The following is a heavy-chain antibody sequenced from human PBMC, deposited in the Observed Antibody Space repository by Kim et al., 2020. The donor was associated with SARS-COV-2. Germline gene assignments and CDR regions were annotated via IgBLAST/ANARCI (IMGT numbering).Heavy chain of an antibody. CDR2: INPNSGGT. CDR1: GYTFTGYY. V-gene: IGHV1-2*02. J-gene: IGHJ2*01. Sequence: ASVKVSCKASGYTFTGYYMHWVRQAPGQGLEWMGWINPNSGGTNYAQKFQGRVTMTRDTSISTAYMELSRLRSDDTAVYYCARPLLGMEGYFDLWGRGTLVTVSS. CDR3: ARPLLGMEGYFDL. D-gene: IGHD3-10*01.